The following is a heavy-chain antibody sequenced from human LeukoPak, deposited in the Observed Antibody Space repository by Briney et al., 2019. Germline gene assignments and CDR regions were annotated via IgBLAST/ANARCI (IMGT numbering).Heavy chain of an antibody. CDR3: AKEGEIGGYYEYFDY. CDR2: ISGSGGST. V-gene: IGHV3-23*01. D-gene: IGHD3-22*01. Sequence: GGTLRLSCAASGFTFSSYGMSWVRQAPGKGLEWVSAISGSGGSTYYADSVKGRFTISRDNSKNTLYLQMNSLRAEDTAVYYCAKEGEIGGYYEYFDYWGQGTLVTVSS. CDR1: GFTFSSYG. J-gene: IGHJ4*02.